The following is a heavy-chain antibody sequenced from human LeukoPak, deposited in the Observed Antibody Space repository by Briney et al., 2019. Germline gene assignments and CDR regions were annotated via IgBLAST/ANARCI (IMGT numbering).Heavy chain of an antibody. J-gene: IGHJ4*02. D-gene: IGHD3-10*01. Sequence: GGSLRLSCAASGFTFSSYAMSWVRQAPGKGLEWVSYISSSGSTIYYADSVKGRFTISRDNAKNSLYLQMNSLRAEDTAVYYCARDEGSGSYVDYWGQGTLVTVSS. CDR1: GFTFSSYA. CDR2: ISSSGSTI. V-gene: IGHV3-48*04. CDR3: ARDEGSGSYVDY.